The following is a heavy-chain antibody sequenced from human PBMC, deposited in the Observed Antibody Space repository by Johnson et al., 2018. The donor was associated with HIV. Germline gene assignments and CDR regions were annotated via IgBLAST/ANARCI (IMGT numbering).Heavy chain of an antibody. J-gene: IGHJ3*02. CDR3: SKDVGNYWPDSFDI. Sequence: QVQLVESGGGVVQPGESLRLSCAASGFTFANYGMHWVRQAPGKGLEWVAFTAHDESITHYADSVKGRFTMSRENSKSTLNLQMNSLRAEDTAIYYCSKDVGNYWPDSFDIWGQGTMVTVSS. V-gene: IGHV3-30*02. CDR1: GFTFANYG. D-gene: IGHD3-22*01. CDR2: TAHDESIT.